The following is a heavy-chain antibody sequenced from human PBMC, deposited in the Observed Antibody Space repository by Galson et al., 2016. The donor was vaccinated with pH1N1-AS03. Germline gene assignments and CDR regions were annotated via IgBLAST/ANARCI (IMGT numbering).Heavy chain of an antibody. CDR3: VRYYYSGGSVPGAFDI. J-gene: IGHJ3*02. CDR2: FSTGGRA. Sequence: SPRLSCAASGFTVSSNYMGWVRQAPGKGLEWVSVFSTGGRAHYADSVMGRFTMSRDNSKNTVYLQMNSLRAEDTAIYSCVRYYYSGGSVPGAFDIWGQGTVVTVSS. CDR1: GFTVSSNY. D-gene: IGHD3-22*01. V-gene: IGHV3-53*01.